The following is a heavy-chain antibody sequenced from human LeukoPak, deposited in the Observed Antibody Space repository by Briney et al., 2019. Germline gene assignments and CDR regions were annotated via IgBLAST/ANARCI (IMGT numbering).Heavy chain of an antibody. CDR1: GGSISSYY. V-gene: IGHV4-34*01. Sequence: PSETLSLTCTVSGGSISSYYWSWIRQPPGKGLEWIGEINHSGSTNYNPSLKSRVTISVDTSKNQFSLKLSSVTAADTAVYYCARARRYRYYFDYWGQGTLVTVSS. CDR3: ARARRYRYYFDY. D-gene: IGHD3-16*02. J-gene: IGHJ4*02. CDR2: INHSGST.